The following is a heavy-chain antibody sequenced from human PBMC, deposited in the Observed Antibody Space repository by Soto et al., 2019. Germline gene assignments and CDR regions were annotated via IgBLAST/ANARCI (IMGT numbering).Heavy chain of an antibody. CDR1: GFPFSFYG. CDR2: IVSDGSAI. D-gene: IGHD3-3*02. V-gene: IGHV3-33*01. Sequence: LRLSCAVSGFPFSFYGFHWVRQSPGKGLEWLGVIVSDGSAIYHADSLEGRFFISRDNSKDILYLQMNSLRVEDTAVYYCARDDAFDNENGFDMWGQGTMVTVSS. CDR3: ARDDAFDNENGFDM. J-gene: IGHJ3*02.